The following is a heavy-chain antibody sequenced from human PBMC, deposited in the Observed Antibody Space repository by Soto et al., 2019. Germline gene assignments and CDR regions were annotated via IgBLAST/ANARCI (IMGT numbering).Heavy chain of an antibody. CDR1: GFTFNGYY. J-gene: IGHJ4*02. CDR2: INTLSTAI. D-gene: IGHD6-19*01. CDR3: ARRLQWQLRPLDS. Sequence: GGSLRLSCEGSGFTFNGYYMTWIRQAPGKGLEWVAYINTLSTAIYYADSVKGRFTISRDNAKNSLYLQMNGLRAEDTATYYCARRLQWQLRPLDSWGRGTLVTVSS. V-gene: IGHV3-11*01.